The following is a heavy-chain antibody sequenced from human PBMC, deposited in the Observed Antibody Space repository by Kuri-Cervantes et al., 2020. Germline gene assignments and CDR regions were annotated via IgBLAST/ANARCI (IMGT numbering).Heavy chain of an antibody. V-gene: IGHV3-49*03. CDR1: GFTSGDYA. D-gene: IGHD3-22*01. CDR2: IWSKADGGTT. J-gene: IGHJ4*02. Sequence: GGPLRLPCTAFGFTSGDYAMSWFPQAPGKGLEWVGFIWSKADGGTTEYAASVKGRFTISRDDSKIIAYLQMNSLKTEDTAVYYCTRINPSSAAAYWGQGTLVTVSS. CDR3: TRINPSSAAAY.